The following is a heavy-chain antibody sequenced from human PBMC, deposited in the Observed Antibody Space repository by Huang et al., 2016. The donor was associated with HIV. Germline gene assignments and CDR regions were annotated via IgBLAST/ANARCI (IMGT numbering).Heavy chain of an antibody. V-gene: IGHV4-34*01. J-gene: IGHJ6*03. CDR3: ARGQGGYYYYYMDV. CDR2: INHSEST. CDR1: GGSCSGYY. Sequence: QVQLQQWGAGLLRPSETLSPTCAVYGGSCSGYYGTLIRQPPGKGLEWIGEINHSESTNYSPYLKSRVTFSVDTSRNQFSLTLTSVTAADTAVYYCARGQGGYYYYYMDVWGKGTTVTVSS.